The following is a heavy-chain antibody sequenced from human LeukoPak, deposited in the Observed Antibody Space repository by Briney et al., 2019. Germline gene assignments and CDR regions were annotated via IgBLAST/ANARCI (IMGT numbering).Heavy chain of an antibody. D-gene: IGHD3-9*01. V-gene: IGHV4-59*12. Sequence: SSETLSLTCTVSGGSISSYYWSWIRQPPGKGLEWIGYIYYSGSTNYNPSLKSRVTISVDTSKNQFSLKLSSVAAADTAVYYCARGLTYYDILTGQPLFDYWGQGTLVTVSS. CDR3: ARGLTYYDILTGQPLFDY. CDR2: IYYSGST. CDR1: GGSISSYY. J-gene: IGHJ4*02.